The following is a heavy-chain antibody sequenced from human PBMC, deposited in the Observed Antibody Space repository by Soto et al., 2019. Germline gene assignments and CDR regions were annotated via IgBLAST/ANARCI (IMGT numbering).Heavy chain of an antibody. J-gene: IGHJ5*02. Sequence: GGSLRLSCAASGFTFSDYYMSWIRQAPGKGLEWVSYISSSSSYTNYADSVKGRFTISRDNALNSLYLQMNSPRDEDTAIYYCARERGEYDSGWYIDRWGQGTPVTVSS. CDR3: ARERGEYDSGWYIDR. CDR2: ISSSSSYT. D-gene: IGHD6-19*01. V-gene: IGHV3-11*06. CDR1: GFTFSDYY.